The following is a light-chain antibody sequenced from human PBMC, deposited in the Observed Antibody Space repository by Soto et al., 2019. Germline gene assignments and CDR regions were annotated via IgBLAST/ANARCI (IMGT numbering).Light chain of an antibody. CDR1: QSVSSY. CDR2: DAS. V-gene: IGKV3-11*01. CDR3: QQRSTWPPPT. Sequence: EIVLTQSPATLSLSPGERATLSCRASQSVSSYLAWYQQKPGQAPRLLIYDASNMATGIPAWFRGSGSGTDFTLTISSLEPEDFAVYYCQQRSTWPPPTFGPGTKVDIK. J-gene: IGKJ3*01.